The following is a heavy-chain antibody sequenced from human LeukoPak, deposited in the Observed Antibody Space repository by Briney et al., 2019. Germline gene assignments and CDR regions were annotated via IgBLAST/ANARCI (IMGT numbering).Heavy chain of an antibody. CDR1: GYTFTSYG. CDR2: ISAYNGNT. Sequence: ASVKVSCKASGYTFTSYGISWVRQAPGQGLEWMGWISAYNGNTNYAQKLQGRVTMTTDTSTSTAYMELRSLRSDDTAVYYCARGEDVLLWFGDPSVRYWGQGTLVTVSS. V-gene: IGHV1-18*01. D-gene: IGHD3-10*01. J-gene: IGHJ4*02. CDR3: ARGEDVLLWFGDPSVRY.